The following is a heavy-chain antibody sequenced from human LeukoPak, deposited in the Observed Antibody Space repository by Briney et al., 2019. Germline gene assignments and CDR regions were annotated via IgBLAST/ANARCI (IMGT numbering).Heavy chain of an antibody. V-gene: IGHV5-51*01. CDR3: ARYVARGYCSSTSCYHFDY. D-gene: IGHD2-2*01. Sequence: GESLKISCKGSGYIFTNYWIGWVRQMPGKGLEWMGIIYPGDSDTRYSPSFQGQVTISTDKSISTAYLQWNSLKASDTAMYYCARYVARGYCSSTSCYHFDYWGQGTLVTVSS. J-gene: IGHJ4*02. CDR2: IYPGDSDT. CDR1: GYIFTNYW.